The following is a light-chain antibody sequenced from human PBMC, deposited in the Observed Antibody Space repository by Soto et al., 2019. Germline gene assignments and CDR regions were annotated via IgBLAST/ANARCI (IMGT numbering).Light chain of an antibody. Sequence: EIVLTQSPATLSLSPGERATLSCRASQSVSSHLAWYQQKPGQAPRLLIYDASNRATGIPARFSSSGSGTDFTLTISSLEPEDFAVYYCQQRSNWPPYTFGQGTKLDIK. CDR3: QQRSNWPPYT. V-gene: IGKV3-11*01. J-gene: IGKJ2*01. CDR1: QSVSSH. CDR2: DAS.